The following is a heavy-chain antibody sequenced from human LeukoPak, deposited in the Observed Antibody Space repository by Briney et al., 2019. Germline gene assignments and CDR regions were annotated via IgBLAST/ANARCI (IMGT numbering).Heavy chain of an antibody. CDR2: IHYTGAT. CDR1: GGSITGYY. D-gene: IGHD3-9*01. V-gene: IGHV4-34*01. J-gene: IGHJ4*02. Sequence: SETLSLTCAVYGGSITGYYWSWIRQTPGRGLEWVGEIHYTGATSYNPSLKSRATISTDTSKNQFSLRLSSVTAADTAVYYCARGNILTGYCFNFWGQGALVTVSS. CDR3: ARGNILTGYCFNF.